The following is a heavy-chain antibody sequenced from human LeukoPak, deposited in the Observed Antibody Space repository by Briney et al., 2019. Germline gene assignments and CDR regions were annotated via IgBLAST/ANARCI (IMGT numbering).Heavy chain of an antibody. J-gene: IGHJ4*02. V-gene: IGHV3-30-3*01. CDR1: GFTFSSYA. Sequence: GGSLRLSCAASGFTFSSYAMHWVRQAPGKGLEWVAVISYDGSNKYYADSVKGRFTISRDNSKNTLYLQMNSLRAEDTAVYYCARDYGGNRFEFDYWGQGTLVTVSS. D-gene: IGHD4-23*01. CDR3: ARDYGGNRFEFDY. CDR2: ISYDGSNK.